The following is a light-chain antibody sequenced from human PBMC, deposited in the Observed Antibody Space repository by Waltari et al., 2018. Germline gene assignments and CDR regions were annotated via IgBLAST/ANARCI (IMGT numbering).Light chain of an antibody. CDR2: AFS. V-gene: IGLV2-23*02. CDR1: SSDVGNSKR. Sequence: QSALTQPASVSGSPGQSITLSCTGTSSDVGNSKRGSWYQQHPGKAPKLMIYAFSKRPSGVSDRFSGSKSGDMASLTISGLQPEDEAEYFCSSYAGSSKGVFGGGTKVTVL. J-gene: IGLJ2*01. CDR3: SSYAGSSKGV.